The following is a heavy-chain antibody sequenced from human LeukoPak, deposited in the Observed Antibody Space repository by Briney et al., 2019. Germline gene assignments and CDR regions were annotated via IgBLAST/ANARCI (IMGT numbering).Heavy chain of an antibody. CDR2: VSIDGSQE. D-gene: IGHD5-12*01. CDR1: RFPFSWCA. CDR3: VRDSGYDRYYFDL. Sequence: GGSLRLSCSASRFPFSWCAMHWVRQAPGKGLEWVAFVSIDGSQEYYADSVKGRFTISRDNSKDTLDLQMTSLRGDDTAVYYCVRDSGYDRYYFDLWGQGTLVIVSS. J-gene: IGHJ4*02. V-gene: IGHV3-30-3*01.